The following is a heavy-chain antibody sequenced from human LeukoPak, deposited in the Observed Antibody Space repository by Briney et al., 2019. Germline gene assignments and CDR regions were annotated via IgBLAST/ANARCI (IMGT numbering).Heavy chain of an antibody. CDR2: IYTSGST. D-gene: IGHD6-13*01. V-gene: IGHV4-4*07. J-gene: IGHJ6*03. Sequence: SETLSLTCTVSGGSISSYYWSWIRQPAGKGLEWIGRIYTSGSTNYNPSLKSRVTMSVDTSKNQFSLKLSSVTASDTAVYYCARDIYEQQLADRGWYYYYMDVWGKGTTVTISS. CDR1: GGSISSYY. CDR3: ARDIYEQQLADRGWYYYYMDV.